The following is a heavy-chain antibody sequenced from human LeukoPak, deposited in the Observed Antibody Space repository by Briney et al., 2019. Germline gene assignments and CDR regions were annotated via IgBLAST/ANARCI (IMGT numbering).Heavy chain of an antibody. D-gene: IGHD3-22*01. CDR2: ISYDGSNK. CDR3: AYSSGYYH. J-gene: IGHJ1*01. CDR1: GFTFSSYG. Sequence: GGSLRLSCAASGFTFSSYGIHWVRQTPGKGLEWVAVISYDGSNKYYADSVKGRFTISRDNSKNTLYLHMSTLRPEDTAVYYCAYSSGYYHWGQGTLVTVSS. V-gene: IGHV3-30*03.